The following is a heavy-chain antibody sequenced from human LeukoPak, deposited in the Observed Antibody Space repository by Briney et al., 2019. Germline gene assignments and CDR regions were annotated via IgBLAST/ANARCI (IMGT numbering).Heavy chain of an antibody. V-gene: IGHV1-18*01. D-gene: IGHD2-21*02. CDR2: ISAYNGNT. CDR3: ARDLPATKFVVVTAISHYYYYGMDV. J-gene: IGHJ6*02. Sequence: ASVKVSCRASGYTFTSYGISWVRQAPGQGLEWMGWISAYNGNTNYAQKLQGRVTMTTDTSTSTAYMELRSLRSDDTAVYYCARDLPATKFVVVTAISHYYYYGMDVWGQGTTVTVSS. CDR1: GYTFTSYG.